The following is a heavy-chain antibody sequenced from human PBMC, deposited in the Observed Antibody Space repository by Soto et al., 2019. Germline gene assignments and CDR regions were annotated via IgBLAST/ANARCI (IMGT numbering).Heavy chain of an antibody. Sequence: GGSLRLSCAASGFPFSSTDMTWVRQAPGKGLEWVSTIEGSGGTTYYADSVKGRFTISRDKSINTVFLQMNSLRADDTALYFCAKNSDWFNTWGQGALVTVSS. V-gene: IGHV3-23*01. CDR2: IEGSGGTT. CDR3: AKNSDWFNT. J-gene: IGHJ5*02. CDR1: GFPFSSTD.